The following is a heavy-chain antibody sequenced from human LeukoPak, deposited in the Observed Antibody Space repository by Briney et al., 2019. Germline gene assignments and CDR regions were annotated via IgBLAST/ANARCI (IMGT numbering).Heavy chain of an antibody. V-gene: IGHV3-21*01. D-gene: IGHD1-26*01. CDR3: ARHSGSYRYFDY. J-gene: IGHJ4*02. CDR1: GFTFSSYS. Sequence: GGSLRLSCAASGFTFSSYSMNWVRQAPGKGLEWVSSISSSSSYIYYADSVKGRFTISRDNAKTSLYLQMNSLRAEDTAVYYCARHSGSYRYFDYWGQGTLVTVSS. CDR2: ISSSSSYI.